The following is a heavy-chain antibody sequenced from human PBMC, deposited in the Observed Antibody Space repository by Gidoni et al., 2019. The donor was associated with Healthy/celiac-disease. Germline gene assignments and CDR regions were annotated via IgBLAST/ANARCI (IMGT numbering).Heavy chain of an antibody. CDR1: GFTFSNAW. CDR2: IKSKTDGGTT. J-gene: IGHJ6*03. Sequence: EVQLVESGGGLVKPGGSLRLSCAASGFTFSNAWMSWVRQAPGKGLEWVGRIKSKTDGGTTDYAAPVKGRFTISRDDSKNTLYLQMNSLKTEDTAVYYCTTDGRDGWFGDEDYYYYMDVWGKGTTVTVSS. D-gene: IGHD3-10*01. CDR3: TTDGRDGWFGDEDYYYYMDV. V-gene: IGHV3-15*01.